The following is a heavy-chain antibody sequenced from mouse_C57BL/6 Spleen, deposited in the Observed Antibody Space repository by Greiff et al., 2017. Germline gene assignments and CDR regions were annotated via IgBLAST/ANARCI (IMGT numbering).Heavy chain of an antibody. V-gene: IGHV1-54*01. J-gene: IGHJ2*01. CDR2: ISPGGGGT. CDR1: GYAFTNYL. CDR3: ARTLCGSSFDY. D-gene: IGHD1-1*01. Sequence: VQLQQSGAELVRPGTSVKVSCKASGYAFTNYLMEWVKQTPGQGLGWIGVISPGGGGTNYHEKFKGKAPLPADKSSSTAYLQLSSLTSEDSAVYFCARTLCGSSFDYWGQGTTLTVSS.